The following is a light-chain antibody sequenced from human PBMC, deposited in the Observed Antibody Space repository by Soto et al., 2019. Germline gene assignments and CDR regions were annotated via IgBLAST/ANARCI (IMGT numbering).Light chain of an antibody. CDR2: DAS. J-gene: IGKJ2*01. V-gene: IGKV1-5*01. CDR1: QSIGDW. Sequence: DIQMTQSPSALSASVGDSVSISCRASQSIGDWLAWYQKRPGEAPKALIYDASTLESGGPSGFSGSGSGTEFTLTISSLQPDDSATYYCQQYNSYPYTFGQGTKLEIK. CDR3: QQYNSYPYT.